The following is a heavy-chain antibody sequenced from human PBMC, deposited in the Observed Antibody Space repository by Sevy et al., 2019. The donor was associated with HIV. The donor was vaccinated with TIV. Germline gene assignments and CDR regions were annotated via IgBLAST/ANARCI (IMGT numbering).Heavy chain of an antibody. J-gene: IGHJ4*02. CDR3: ARDTLNCSCVNGVNPHFDY. Sequence: SETLSLTCSVSGGSISTQYWSWIRQPAGKGLEWIGRIYSSGSTKYNPSLKGRINMSVDMSRNQVSLNLSSVTAADTAVYYCARDTLNCSCVNGVNPHFDYWGRGTLVTVSS. CDR2: IYSSGST. V-gene: IGHV4-4*07. D-gene: IGHD2-21*01. CDR1: GGSISTQY.